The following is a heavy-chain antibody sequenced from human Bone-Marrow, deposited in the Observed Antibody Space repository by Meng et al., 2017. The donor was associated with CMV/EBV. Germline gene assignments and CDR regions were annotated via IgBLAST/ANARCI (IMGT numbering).Heavy chain of an antibody. CDR3: ARDSSIAARTIDY. CDR1: GGSISSSSYY. D-gene: IGHD6-6*01. J-gene: IGHJ4*02. V-gene: IGHV4-39*07. Sequence: ESLKISCTVSGGSISSSSYYWGWIRQPPGKGLEWIGSIYYSGSTYYNPSLKSRVTISVDTSKNQFSLKLSSVTAADTAVYYCARDSSIAARTIDYWGQGTLVTVSS. CDR2: IYYSGST.